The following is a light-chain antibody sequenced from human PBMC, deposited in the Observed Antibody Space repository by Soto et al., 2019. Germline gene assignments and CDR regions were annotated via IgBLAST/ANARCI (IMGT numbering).Light chain of an antibody. V-gene: IGLV2-18*02. Sequence: QSALTQPPSVSGSPGQSVTISCTGTSTDVGPYNRVSWYQQPPGTAPKLIIYEVNNRPSGVPDRFSGSKPGNTASLTISGLQAEDEADYYCSSYTITSTVVFGGGTKLTVL. CDR2: EVN. J-gene: IGLJ2*01. CDR1: STDVGPYNR. CDR3: SSYTITSTVV.